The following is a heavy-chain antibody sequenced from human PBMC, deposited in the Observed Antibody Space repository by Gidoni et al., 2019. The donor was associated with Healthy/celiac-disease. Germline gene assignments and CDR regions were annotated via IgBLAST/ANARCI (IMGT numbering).Heavy chain of an antibody. J-gene: IGHJ4*02. CDR3: ARSRYCTGGSCYGTFDY. CDR1: GGSISRSSYY. D-gene: IGHD2-15*01. V-gene: IGHV4-39*01. CDR2: IYYSGIT. Sequence: QLQLQESGPGLVKPSETLSLTCTVSGGSISRSSYYWGWIRQPPGQGLEWIGSIYYSGITYYNPSLESRVTISVDTSKNQFSLKLNSVTAADTAVYYCARSRYCTGGSCYGTFDYWGQGTLVTVSS.